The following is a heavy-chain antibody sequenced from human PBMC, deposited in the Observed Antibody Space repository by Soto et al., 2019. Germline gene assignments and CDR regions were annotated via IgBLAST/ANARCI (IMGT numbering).Heavy chain of an antibody. J-gene: IGHJ4*02. CDR2: INAGNGNT. V-gene: IGHV1-3*01. Sequence: QVQLVQSGAEVKKPGASVKVSCKASGYTFTSYAMHWVRQAPGQRLEWMGWINAGNGNTKYSQKFQGRVTITRDTSASTAYMELSSLRSEDTAVYYGARGLNGYSHYFDYWGQGTLVTVSS. CDR3: ARGLNGYSHYFDY. CDR1: GYTFTSYA. D-gene: IGHD5-18*01.